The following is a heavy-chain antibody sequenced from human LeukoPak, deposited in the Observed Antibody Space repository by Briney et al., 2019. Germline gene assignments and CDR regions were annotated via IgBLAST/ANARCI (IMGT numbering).Heavy chain of an antibody. CDR1: GGSVSSGSYY. CDR3: ARDPSGYFNY. Sequence: SETLSLTCTVSGGSVSSGSYYWSWIRQPPGKGLEWIGYVYNSGSTNYNPSLKSRVTISGDTSKNQFSLKLGSVTPADTAKYYCARDPSGYFNYWGQEILVTVSS. D-gene: IGHD3-22*01. J-gene: IGHJ4*02. V-gene: IGHV4-61*01. CDR2: VYNSGST.